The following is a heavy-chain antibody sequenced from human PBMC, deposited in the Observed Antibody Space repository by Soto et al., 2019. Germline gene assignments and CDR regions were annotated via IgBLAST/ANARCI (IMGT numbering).Heavy chain of an antibody. D-gene: IGHD1-1*01. V-gene: IGHV1-69*01. Sequence: QVQLMQSGAEVKKPGSSVKVSCKASGATFSRSGFSWVRQAPGQGLEWMGGISPKFGTANYAQKYQGRVTITADDSTNTFHMELSNLKAAHRAVFFCARALAWDDTAGPHFAYGGQGTLVTVSS. CDR1: GATFSRSG. J-gene: IGHJ4*02. CDR2: ISPKFGTA. CDR3: ARALAWDDTAGPHFAY.